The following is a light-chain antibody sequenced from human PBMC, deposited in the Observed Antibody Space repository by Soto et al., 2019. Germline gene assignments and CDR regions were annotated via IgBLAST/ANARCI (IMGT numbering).Light chain of an antibody. CDR2: DAS. CDR3: QQSYVTPRT. J-gene: IGKJ1*01. V-gene: IGKV1-39*01. CDR1: QSIDNY. Sequence: DIQVTQSPSSLSASIGDRVTITCRASQSIDNYVNWYQQKAGKAPKLLIYDASNLYSGVPSRFSGSGSGTDFTLTISSLQSEDFATYYCQQSYVTPRTFGPGTKVDI.